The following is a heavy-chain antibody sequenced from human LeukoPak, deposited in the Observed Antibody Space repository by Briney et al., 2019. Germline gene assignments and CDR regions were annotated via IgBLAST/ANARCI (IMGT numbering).Heavy chain of an antibody. J-gene: IGHJ4*02. CDR2: ISSSSYI. CDR3: ARARRGIQLWLLDY. CDR1: GFTFSSYS. D-gene: IGHD5-18*01. Sequence: GGSLRLSCAASGFTFSSYSMNWVRQAPGKGLEWVSSISSSSYIYYADSVKGRFTISRDNAKNSLYLQMNSLRAEDTAVYYCARARRGIQLWLLDYWGQGTLVTVSS. V-gene: IGHV3-21*01.